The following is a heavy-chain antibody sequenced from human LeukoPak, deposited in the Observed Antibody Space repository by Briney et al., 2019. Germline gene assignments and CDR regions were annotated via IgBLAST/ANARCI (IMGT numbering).Heavy chain of an antibody. D-gene: IGHD3-22*01. CDR3: GKDGHYYVSSGRQAADAFDI. CDR1: GFTFSSYA. J-gene: IGHJ3*02. Sequence: GGSLRLSCAASGFTFSSYAMSWVRQAPGKGLEWVSAISGSGGSTYYADSVKGRFIISRDNSKNTLYLQMNSLRAEDTAVYYCGKDGHYYVSSGRQAADAFDIWGQGTMVTVPS. CDR2: ISGSGGST. V-gene: IGHV3-23*01.